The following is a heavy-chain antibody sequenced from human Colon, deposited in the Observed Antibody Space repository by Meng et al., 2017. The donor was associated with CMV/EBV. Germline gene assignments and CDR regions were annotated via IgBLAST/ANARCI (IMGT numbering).Heavy chain of an antibody. Sequence: GGSLRLSCSASGYTFNNYWMHWVRHAPGKGLVWVARTNSDGAKTSYPDAVRGRFTVSRDNDKNTLYLQMNSLRTDDTAVYYCARVPHNSHSGLDFWGQGTLVTVSS. CDR2: TNSDGAKT. J-gene: IGHJ1*01. V-gene: IGHV3-74*01. CDR3: ARVPHNSHSGLDF. CDR1: GYTFNNYW. D-gene: IGHD2/OR15-2a*01.